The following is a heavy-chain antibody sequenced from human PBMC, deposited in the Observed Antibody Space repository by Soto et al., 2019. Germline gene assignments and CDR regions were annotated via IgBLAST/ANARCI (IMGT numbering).Heavy chain of an antibody. V-gene: IGHV3-30*03. CDR3: ARWVGGSMYDNSGKYDS. J-gene: IGHJ5*01. CDR2: VAYDGSKT. D-gene: IGHD3-22*01. CDR1: GFTFSSNG. Sequence: QVQLVESGGGVVQPGRSLRLTCAASGFTFSSNGMHWVRQAPGKGLEWVALVAYDGSKTYYGDSVRGRFTISRDNSGNTRYLQMNSLRAEDTAVYYCARWVGGSMYDNSGKYDSWGQGTLVTVSS.